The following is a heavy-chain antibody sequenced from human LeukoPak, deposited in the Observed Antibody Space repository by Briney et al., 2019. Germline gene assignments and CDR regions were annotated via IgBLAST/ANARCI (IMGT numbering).Heavy chain of an antibody. CDR1: GFTFSSYA. Sequence: GGSLRLSCAASGFTFSSYAMSWVRQAPGKGLEWVSVISGSGGSTYYADSVKGRFPISRDPSRNTLSLQMNSLRAEDTGVYYCTKNQGDFWSGYLPPNNWFDPWGQGTLVTVSS. J-gene: IGHJ5*02. V-gene: IGHV3-23*01. CDR3: TKNQGDFWSGYLPPNNWFDP. D-gene: IGHD3-3*01. CDR2: ISGSGGST.